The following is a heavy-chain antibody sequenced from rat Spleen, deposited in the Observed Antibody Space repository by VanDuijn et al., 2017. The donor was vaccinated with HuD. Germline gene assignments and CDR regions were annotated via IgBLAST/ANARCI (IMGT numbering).Heavy chain of an antibody. CDR2: IIYDGSST. Sequence: EVQLVESGGGLVQPGRSLKLSCAASGFTFSDYAMAWVRQAPKKGLEWVATIIYDGSSTYYRDSVKGRFTISRDNAKSTLYLQMDSLRSEDTATYYCARSIYYYDGTPFAYWGQGTLVTVSS. V-gene: IGHV5-17*01. D-gene: IGHD1-12*02. J-gene: IGHJ3*01. CDR1: GFTFSDYA. CDR3: ARSIYYYDGTPFAY.